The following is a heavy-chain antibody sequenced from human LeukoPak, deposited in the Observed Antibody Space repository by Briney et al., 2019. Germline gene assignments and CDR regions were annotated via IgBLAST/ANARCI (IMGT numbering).Heavy chain of an antibody. D-gene: IGHD3-10*01. CDR3: ARDMVRGVKIPDY. CDR2: INPNSGGT. Sequence: ASVKVSCKASGYTFTGYYMHWVRQAPGQGLEWMGWINPNSGGTNYAQKFQGRVTMTRDTSISTAYMELSRLRSDDTAVYYCARDMVRGVKIPDYWGQGTLVTVSS. CDR1: GYTFTGYY. J-gene: IGHJ4*02. V-gene: IGHV1-2*02.